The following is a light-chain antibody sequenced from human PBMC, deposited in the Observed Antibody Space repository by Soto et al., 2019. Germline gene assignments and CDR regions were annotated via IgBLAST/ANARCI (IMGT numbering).Light chain of an antibody. Sequence: DIFMTQSPATLSVSPGARATLSCRASQSVRSNLAWYQQKPGQAPRLLIYDAATRATGIPARFSGSESGTEFNLTISSLQAEDFAVYYCQQYNNWPPLTFGGGTKVDIK. CDR1: QSVRSN. V-gene: IGKV3-15*01. CDR3: QQYNNWPPLT. J-gene: IGKJ4*01. CDR2: DAA.